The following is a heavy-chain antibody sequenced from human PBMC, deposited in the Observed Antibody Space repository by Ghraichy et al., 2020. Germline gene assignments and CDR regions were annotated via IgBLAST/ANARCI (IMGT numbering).Heavy chain of an antibody. CDR3: ARDAPRSGYENYYYYGMDV. D-gene: IGHD5-12*01. Sequence: ASVKVSCKASGYTFTSYGISWVRQAPGQGLEWMGWISAYNGNTNYAQKLQGRVTMTTDTSTSTAYMELRSLRSDDTAVYYCARDAPRSGYENYYYYGMDVWGQGTTVTVSS. CDR1: GYTFTSYG. J-gene: IGHJ6*02. CDR2: ISAYNGNT. V-gene: IGHV1-18*01.